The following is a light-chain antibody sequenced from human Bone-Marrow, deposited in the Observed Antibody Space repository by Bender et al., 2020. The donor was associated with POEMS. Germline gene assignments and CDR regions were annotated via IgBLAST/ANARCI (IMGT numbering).Light chain of an antibody. CDR3: QVWDRSSDHPV. Sequence: SYELTQPPSVSVSPGQTARITCSGDALARQYTYWYQQRPGQAPVLVIYDDSDRPSGIPERFSGSNSGNTATLTISRVEAGDEADYYCQVWDRSSDHPVFGGGTQLTVL. V-gene: IGLV3-21*02. CDR1: ALARQY. CDR2: DDS. J-gene: IGLJ7*01.